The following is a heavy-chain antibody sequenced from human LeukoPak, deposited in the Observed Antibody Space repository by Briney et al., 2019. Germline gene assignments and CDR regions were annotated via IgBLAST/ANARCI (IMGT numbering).Heavy chain of an antibody. V-gene: IGHV1-2*02. Sequence: ASVKVSCKASGYTFTGYYMHWVRQAPGQGLEWMGWINPNSGGTNYAQKFQGRVTMTRDTSISTAYMELSRPRSDDTAVYYCARDRGGYDSFDYWGQGTLVTVSS. CDR1: GYTFTGYY. J-gene: IGHJ4*02. CDR3: ARDRGGYDSFDY. CDR2: INPNSGGT. D-gene: IGHD5-12*01.